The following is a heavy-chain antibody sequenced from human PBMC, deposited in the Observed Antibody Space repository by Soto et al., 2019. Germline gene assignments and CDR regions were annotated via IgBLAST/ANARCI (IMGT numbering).Heavy chain of an antibody. Sequence: GGSLRLSCAASGFIFSSYAMSWVRQAPGKGLEWVPAISGSGGSTYYADSVKGRFTISRDNSKNTLYLQMNSLRAEDTAVYYCAKEKIITSCFYYCGMDVLGQGTKVTVSS. CDR1: GFIFSSYA. J-gene: IGHJ6*02. D-gene: IGHD2-2*01. CDR3: AKEKIITSCFYYCGMDV. V-gene: IGHV3-23*01. CDR2: ISGSGGST.